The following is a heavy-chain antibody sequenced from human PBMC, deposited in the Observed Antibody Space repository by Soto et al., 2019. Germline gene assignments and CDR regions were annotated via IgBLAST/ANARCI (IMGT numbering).Heavy chain of an antibody. CDR3: ARAYCSGGSCYYPPDAFDI. Sequence: SLRLSCAASGFTFSSYGMHWVRQAPGKGLEWVAVIWYDGSNKYYADSVKGRFTISRDNSKNTLYLQMNSLRAEDTAVYYCARAYCSGGSCYYPPDAFDIWGQGTMVTVSS. CDR1: GFTFSSYG. J-gene: IGHJ3*02. CDR2: IWYDGSNK. D-gene: IGHD2-15*01. V-gene: IGHV3-33*01.